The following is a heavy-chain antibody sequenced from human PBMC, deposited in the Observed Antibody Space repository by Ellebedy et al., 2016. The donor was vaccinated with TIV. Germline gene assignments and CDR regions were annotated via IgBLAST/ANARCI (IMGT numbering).Heavy chain of an antibody. CDR2: IYYSGST. V-gene: IGHV4-59*08. D-gene: IGHD3-10*01. CDR3: ARLYYGSGSSLDY. Sequence: MPSETLSLTCTVSGGSISSYYWSWIRQPPGKGLEWIGYIYYSGSTNYNPSLKSRVTISVDTSKNQFSLKLSSVTAADTAVYYCARLYYGSGSSLDYWGQGTLVTVSS. CDR1: GGSISSYY. J-gene: IGHJ4*02.